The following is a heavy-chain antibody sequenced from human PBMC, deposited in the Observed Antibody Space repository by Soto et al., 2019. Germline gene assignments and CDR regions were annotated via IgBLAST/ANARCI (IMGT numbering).Heavy chain of an antibody. D-gene: IGHD1-1*01. CDR1: GFTFSSYA. J-gene: IGHJ4*02. CDR2: ISGSGGGT. Sequence: GSLRLSCAASGFTFSSYAMSWVRQAPGKGLEWVSSISGSGGGTYYADSVKGRFTFSRDNSKNTLYLQLNSLRAEDTAVYYCAKFGMATTKRSPPYYIDYWGQGALVTVSS. V-gene: IGHV3-23*01. CDR3: AKFGMATTKRSPPYYIDY.